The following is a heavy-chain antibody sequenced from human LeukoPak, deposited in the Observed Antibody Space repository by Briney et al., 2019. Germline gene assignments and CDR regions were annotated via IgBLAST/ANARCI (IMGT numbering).Heavy chain of an antibody. Sequence: SETLSLTCAVYGGSFSGYYWSWIRQPPGKVLEWIGEINHSGSTNYNPSLKSRVTISVDTSKNQFSLKLSSVTAADTAVYYCAGDPWWGYFDYWGQGTLVTVSS. V-gene: IGHV4-34*01. CDR2: INHSGST. CDR1: GGSFSGYY. J-gene: IGHJ4*02. CDR3: AGDPWWGYFDY. D-gene: IGHD2-8*02.